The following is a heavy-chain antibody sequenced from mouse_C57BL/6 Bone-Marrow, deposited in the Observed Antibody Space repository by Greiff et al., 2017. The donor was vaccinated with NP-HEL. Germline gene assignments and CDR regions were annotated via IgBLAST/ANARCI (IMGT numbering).Heavy chain of an antibody. J-gene: IGHJ1*03. Sequence: EVKLEESGPGLVKPSQSLSLTCSVTGYSITSGYYWNWIRQFPGNKLEWMGYISYDGSNNYNPSLKNRISITRDTSKNQFFLKLNSVTTEDTATYYCARYYYGSSHWYFDVWGTGTTVTVSS. CDR1: GYSITSGYY. V-gene: IGHV3-6*01. CDR3: ARYYYGSSHWYFDV. D-gene: IGHD1-1*01. CDR2: ISYDGSN.